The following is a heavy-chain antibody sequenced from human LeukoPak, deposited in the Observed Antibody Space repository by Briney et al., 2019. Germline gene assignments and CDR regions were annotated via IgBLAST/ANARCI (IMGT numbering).Heavy chain of an antibody. CDR1: GFTFSDHW. V-gene: IGHV3-7*01. CDR2: IKQDGSEK. J-gene: IGHJ4*02. CDR3: VRDTHHLYDSSGPFDY. D-gene: IGHD3-22*01. Sequence: GGSLRLSCAASGFTFSDHWMSWVHQAQGKGLEWVANIKQDGSEKNYVDSVKGRFTISRDNPKNSLYLQMSSLRAEDTAMYYCVRDTHHLYDSSGPFDYWGQGTLVTVSP.